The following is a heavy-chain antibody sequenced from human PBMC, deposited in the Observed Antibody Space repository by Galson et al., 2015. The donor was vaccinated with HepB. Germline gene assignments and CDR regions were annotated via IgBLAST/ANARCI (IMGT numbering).Heavy chain of an antibody. CDR2: IIPILGIA. J-gene: IGHJ4*02. D-gene: IGHD3-9*01. Sequence: SVKVSCKASGGTFSSYTISWVRQAPGQGLEWMGRIIPILGIANYAQKFQGRVTITADKSTSTAYMELSSLRSEDTAVYYCASIRMWYQYFDKIDYWGQGTLVTVSS. V-gene: IGHV1-69*02. CDR1: GGTFSSYT. CDR3: ASIRMWYQYFDKIDY.